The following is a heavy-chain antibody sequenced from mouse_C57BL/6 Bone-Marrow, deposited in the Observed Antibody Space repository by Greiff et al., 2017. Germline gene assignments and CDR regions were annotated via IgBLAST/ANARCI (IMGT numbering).Heavy chain of an antibody. Sequence: VQLVESGAELARPGASVKLSCKASGYTFTSYGISWVKQRTGQGLEWIGEIYPRSGNTYYNEKFKGKATLTADKSSSTAYMELRSLTSEDSAVYFCARENYASRGLDYWGQGTSVTVSS. V-gene: IGHV1-81*01. CDR2: IYPRSGNT. CDR3: ARENYASRGLDY. D-gene: IGHD1-1*01. J-gene: IGHJ4*01. CDR1: GYTFTSYG.